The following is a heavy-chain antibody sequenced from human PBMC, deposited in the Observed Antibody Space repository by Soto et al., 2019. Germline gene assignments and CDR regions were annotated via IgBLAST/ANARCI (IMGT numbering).Heavy chain of an antibody. V-gene: IGHV4-59*11. CDR3: AREVGYSYGYVGYYGMDV. CDR1: GGSICSHY. Sequence: PSETLSLTCTVSGGSICSHYWRWIRQPPVKGLEWIGYIYYSGSTNYTPSLKSRVTISVDTSKNQFSLKLSSGTAAATAVYYCAREVGYSYGYVGYYGMDVWGQAITVTV. CDR2: IYYSGST. D-gene: IGHD5-18*01. J-gene: IGHJ6*02.